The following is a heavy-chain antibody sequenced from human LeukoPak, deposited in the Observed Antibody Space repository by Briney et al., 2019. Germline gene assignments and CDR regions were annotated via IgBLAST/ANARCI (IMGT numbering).Heavy chain of an antibody. Sequence: SETLSLTCTVSGDSINSLDLWSWVRQPPGKGLEWIGEINHSGSTNYNPSLKSRVTISVDTSKNQFSLKLSSVTAADTAVYYCARGRGPTVFDYWGQGTLVTVSS. CDR3: ARGRGPTVFDY. CDR2: INHSGST. J-gene: IGHJ4*02. D-gene: IGHD4-11*01. V-gene: IGHV4-4*02. CDR1: GDSINSLDL.